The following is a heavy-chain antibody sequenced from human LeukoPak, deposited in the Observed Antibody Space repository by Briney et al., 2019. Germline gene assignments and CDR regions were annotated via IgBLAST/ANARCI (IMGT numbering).Heavy chain of an antibody. J-gene: IGHJ5*02. V-gene: IGHV1-3*01. Sequence: ASVKVSCKASGYTFTSYAMHWVRQAPGQRLKWMGWINAGNGNTKYSQEFQGRVTITRDTSASTAYMELSSLRSEDTAVYYCARGRDCSGGSCYRWWFDPWGQGTLVTVSS. CDR1: GYTFTSYA. CDR2: INAGNGNT. D-gene: IGHD2-15*01. CDR3: ARGRDCSGGSCYRWWFDP.